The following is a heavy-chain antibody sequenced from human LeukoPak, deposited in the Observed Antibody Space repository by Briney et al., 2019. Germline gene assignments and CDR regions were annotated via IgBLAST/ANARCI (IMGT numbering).Heavy chain of an antibody. CDR3: ARVRITMIVRGGFDP. CDR2: INHSGST. D-gene: IGHD3-22*01. Sequence: SETLSLTCAVYGGSFSGYYWSWIRQPPGKGLEWIGEINHSGSTNYNPSLKSRVTISVDTSKNPFSLKLSSVTAADTAVYYCARVRITMIVRGGFDPWGQGTLVTVSS. CDR1: GGSFSGYY. V-gene: IGHV4-34*01. J-gene: IGHJ5*02.